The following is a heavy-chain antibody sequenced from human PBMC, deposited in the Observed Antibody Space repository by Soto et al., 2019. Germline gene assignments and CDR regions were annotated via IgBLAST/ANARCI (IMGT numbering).Heavy chain of an antibody. CDR1: GGTFKRYA. Sequence: QVQLVQSGAEVKKSGSSVKISCKTAGGTFKRYAISWVRQAPGRGLEWMGAIIPMFGSPNYAQKFQGRLTITADDSTNTVYMEMSSLRFDDTAVYYCAREGGHNYGLGRGHPFDPWGQGTLVTVSS. CDR2: IIPMFGSP. J-gene: IGHJ5*02. CDR3: AREGGHNYGLGRGHPFDP. D-gene: IGHD4-17*01. V-gene: IGHV1-69*01.